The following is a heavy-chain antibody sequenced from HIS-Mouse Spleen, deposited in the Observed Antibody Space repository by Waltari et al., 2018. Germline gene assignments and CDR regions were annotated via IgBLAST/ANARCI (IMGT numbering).Heavy chain of an antibody. V-gene: IGHV3-30*18. Sequence: QVQLVESGGGVVQPGRSLRLSCAAAGFHFISYGMHWVRQAPGKGLEWVAVISYDGSNKYYADSVKGRFTISRDNSKNTLYLQMNSLRAEDTAVYYCAKDKHHAFDYWGQGTLVTVSS. CDR1: GFHFISYG. J-gene: IGHJ4*02. CDR3: AKDKHHAFDY. CDR2: ISYDGSNK.